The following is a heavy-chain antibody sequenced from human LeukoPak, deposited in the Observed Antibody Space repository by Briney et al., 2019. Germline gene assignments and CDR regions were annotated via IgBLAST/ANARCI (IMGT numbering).Heavy chain of an antibody. CDR1: GGSISGYY. J-gene: IGHJ4*02. CDR2: IYYSGST. D-gene: IGHD3-16*01. V-gene: IGHV4-59*01. CDR3: ARGDLGGFFDY. Sequence: PSEALSLTCTVSGGSISGYYWSWIRQPPGKGLEWIGYIYYSGSTNYNPSLKSRVTISVDTSKNQFSLKLSSVTAADTAVYYCARGDLGGFFDYWGQGTLVTVSS.